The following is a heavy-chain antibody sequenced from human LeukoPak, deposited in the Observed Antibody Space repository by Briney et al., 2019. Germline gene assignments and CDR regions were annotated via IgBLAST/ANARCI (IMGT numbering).Heavy chain of an antibody. V-gene: IGHV1-8*02. CDR1: GYTFTGYY. J-gene: IGHJ4*02. CDR2: INPNSGNT. CDR3: ARFTVTLLTGYSGSDY. D-gene: IGHD3-9*01. Sequence: GASVKVSCKASGYTFTGYYMHWVRQAPGQGLEWMGWINPNSGNTGYAQKFQGRVTMTRNTSISTAYMELSSLRSEDTAVCYCARFTVTLLTGYSGSDYWGQGTLVTVSS.